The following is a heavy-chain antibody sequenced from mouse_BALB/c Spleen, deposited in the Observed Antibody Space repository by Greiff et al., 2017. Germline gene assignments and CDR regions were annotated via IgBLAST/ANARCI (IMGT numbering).Heavy chain of an antibody. Sequence: EVMSVESGGGFVKPGGSLKLSCAASGFAFSSYDMSWVRQTPEKRLEWVAYISSGGGSTYYPDTVKGRFTISRDNAKNTLYLQMRSLKSEDTAVNYWDRHPFFDDRYFDVWGAGTTLTVSS. CDR1: GFAFSSYD. D-gene: IGHD2-12*01. CDR3: DRHPFFDDRYFDV. CDR2: ISSGGGST. V-gene: IGHV5-12-1*01. J-gene: IGHJ1*01.